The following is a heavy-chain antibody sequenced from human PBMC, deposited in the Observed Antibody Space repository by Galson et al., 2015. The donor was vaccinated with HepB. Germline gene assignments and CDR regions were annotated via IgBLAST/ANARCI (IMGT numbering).Heavy chain of an antibody. V-gene: IGHV1-18*01. D-gene: IGHD3-3*01. CDR2: VSTYNGNT. CDR1: GYSFISNG. Sequence: SVKVSCKASGYSFISNGISWVRQAPGRGLEWLGWVSTYNGNTNYAQKFQGRVTMTRDTFTSTAYMELSSLRSDDTAVYYCARESTIFGVVIDYWGQGTMVTVPS. J-gene: IGHJ4*03. CDR3: ARESTIFGVVIDY.